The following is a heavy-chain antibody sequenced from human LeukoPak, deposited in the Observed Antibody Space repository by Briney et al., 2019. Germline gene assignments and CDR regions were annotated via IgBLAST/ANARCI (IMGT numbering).Heavy chain of an antibody. CDR2: ISYDGSNK. CDR1: GFTFSSYA. V-gene: IGHV3-30-3*01. CDR3: ARERDGQQWLGHDAFDI. D-gene: IGHD6-19*01. Sequence: PGGSLRLSCAASGFTFSSYAMHWVRQATGKGLEWVAVISYDGSNKYYADSVKGRFTISRDNSKNTLYLQMNSLRAEDTAVYYCARERDGQQWLGHDAFDIWGQGTIVTVSS. J-gene: IGHJ3*02.